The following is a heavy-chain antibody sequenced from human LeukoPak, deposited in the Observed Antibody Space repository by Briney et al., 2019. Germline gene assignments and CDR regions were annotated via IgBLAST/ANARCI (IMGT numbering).Heavy chain of an antibody. CDR3: ARDRRGGWFGPNSGGENDY. J-gene: IGHJ4*02. Sequence: GASVKVPCKASGYTFTNFGVTWVRQAPGQGLEWMGWTSAYSGNSNYAQKFEGRVTMYTDTSTNTAYVELRSLRSDDTAVYFCARDRRGGWFGPNSGGENDYWGQGTLVTVSS. CDR2: TSAYSGNS. D-gene: IGHD3-10*01. V-gene: IGHV1-18*01. CDR1: GYTFTNFG.